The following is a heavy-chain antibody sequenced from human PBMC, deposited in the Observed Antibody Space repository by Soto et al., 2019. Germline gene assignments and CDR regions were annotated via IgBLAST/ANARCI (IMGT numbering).Heavy chain of an antibody. Sequence: DVQLVESGGGLVQPGRSLRLSCAASGFTFDDYAMHWVRQAPGKGLEWVSGISWNSGSIGYADSVKGRFTISRDNAKNSLYLQMNSLRAEDTALYYCAKPVGSYGNFDYWGQGTLVTVSS. CDR3: AKPVGSYGNFDY. J-gene: IGHJ4*02. D-gene: IGHD5-18*01. CDR1: GFTFDDYA. V-gene: IGHV3-9*01. CDR2: ISWNSGSI.